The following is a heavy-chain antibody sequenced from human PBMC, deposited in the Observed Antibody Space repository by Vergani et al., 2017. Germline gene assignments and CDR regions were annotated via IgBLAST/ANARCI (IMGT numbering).Heavy chain of an antibody. V-gene: IGHV4-39*01. J-gene: IGHJ4*02. CDR3: ARHSANHDXGDY. CDR1: GGSISSSSYY. D-gene: IGHD4-17*01. Sequence: QVQLQESGPGLVKPSETLSLTCTVSGGSISSSSYYWGWIRQPPGKGLEWIGSIYYSGSTYYNPSLKSRVTISVDTSKNQFSLKLSSVTAADTAVYYCARHSANHDXGDYWGQGTLVTVSS. CDR2: IYYSGST.